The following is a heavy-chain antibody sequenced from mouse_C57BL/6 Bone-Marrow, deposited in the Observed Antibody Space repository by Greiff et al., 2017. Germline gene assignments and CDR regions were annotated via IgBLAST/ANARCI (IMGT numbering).Heavy chain of an antibody. V-gene: IGHV6-3*01. D-gene: IGHD4-1*01. CDR3: TELGRRYAMDY. CDR1: GFTFSNYW. CDR2: LRLKSDSYAT. J-gene: IGHJ4*01. Sequence: EVKVEESGGGFVQPGGSMKLSCVASGFTFSNYWMNWVRQSPEQGLEWVAQLRLKSDSYATHYAVPVKGAFTISRDDSKSSFYLQRNNLRAEDTGNYYCTELGRRYAMDYWGQGTLVTVSA.